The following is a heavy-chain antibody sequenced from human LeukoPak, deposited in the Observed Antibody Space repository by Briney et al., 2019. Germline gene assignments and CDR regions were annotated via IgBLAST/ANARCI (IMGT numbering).Heavy chain of an antibody. CDR1: GFTFSSYG. J-gene: IGHJ4*02. Sequence: GGSLRLSCAASGFTFSSYGMHWVRQAPGKGLEWVAVIWYDGSNKYYADSVKGRFTISRDNSKKLLFLQMNSLRVEDTAVYYCARAAYDSSGYLTLWGQGTLVTVSS. D-gene: IGHD3-22*01. CDR2: IWYDGSNK. V-gene: IGHV3-33*01. CDR3: ARAAYDSSGYLTL.